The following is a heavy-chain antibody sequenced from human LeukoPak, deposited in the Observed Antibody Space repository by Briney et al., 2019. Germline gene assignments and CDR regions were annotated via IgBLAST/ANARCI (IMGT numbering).Heavy chain of an antibody. Sequence: GGSLRLSCTASGFTFTNYAMSWVRQAPGKGLEWVAVISYDGSSKFYADSVKGRFTISRDNSKNSLYLQMNSLRPGDTALYYCARDGGLPLLARAGFDYWGQGTLVTVSS. CDR3: ARDGGLPLLARAGFDY. J-gene: IGHJ4*02. V-gene: IGHV3-30-3*01. D-gene: IGHD2/OR15-2a*01. CDR1: GFTFTNYA. CDR2: ISYDGSSK.